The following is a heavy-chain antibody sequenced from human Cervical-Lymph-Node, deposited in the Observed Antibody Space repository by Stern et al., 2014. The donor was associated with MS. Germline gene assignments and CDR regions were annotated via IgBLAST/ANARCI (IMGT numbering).Heavy chain of an antibody. CDR1: GGSISNGLYY. Sequence: DQLVESGPGLVRPSQTLSLTCSVSGGSISNGLYYWSWIRQHPGKGLEXLGYIHHSGPTRYNPSLNRRVSISVDTSKNQFSLKVTSVTAAETALYYCARVADFDWSYDSWGQGILVTVSS. CDR2: IHHSGPT. D-gene: IGHD3-9*01. V-gene: IGHV4-31*03. J-gene: IGHJ4*02. CDR3: ARVADFDWSYDS.